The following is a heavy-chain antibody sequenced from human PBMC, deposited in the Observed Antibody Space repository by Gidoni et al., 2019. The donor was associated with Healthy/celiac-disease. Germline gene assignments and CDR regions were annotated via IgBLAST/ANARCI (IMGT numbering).Heavy chain of an antibody. CDR1: GGTFSSYA. Sequence: QVQLVQSGAEVQKPGSSVKVSCKASGGTFSSYAISWVRQAPGQGLEWMGGIIPIFGTANYEQKFQGRVTITADKSTSTAYMELSSLRSEDTAVYYCARGKGRHPPTYSGSYRDAGHDAFDIWGQGTMVTVSS. V-gene: IGHV1-69*06. CDR3: ARGKGRHPPTYSGSYRDAGHDAFDI. J-gene: IGHJ3*02. D-gene: IGHD1-26*01. CDR2: IIPIFGTA.